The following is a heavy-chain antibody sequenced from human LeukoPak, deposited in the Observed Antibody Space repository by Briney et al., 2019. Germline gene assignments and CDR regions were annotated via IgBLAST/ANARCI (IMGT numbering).Heavy chain of an antibody. CDR1: GFTFSSYW. CDR3: AREGYYDSSGYYLAEYFQH. Sequence: GGSLRLSCAASGFTFSSYWMSWVRQAPGKGLEWVANIKQDGSEKYYVDSVKGRFTISRDNAKNSLYLQMNSLRAEDTAVYYCAREGYYDSSGYYLAEYFQHWGQGTLVTVSS. D-gene: IGHD3-22*01. J-gene: IGHJ1*01. CDR2: IKQDGSEK. V-gene: IGHV3-7*03.